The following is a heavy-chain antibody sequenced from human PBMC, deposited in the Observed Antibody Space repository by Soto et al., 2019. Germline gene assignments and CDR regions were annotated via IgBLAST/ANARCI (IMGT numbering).Heavy chain of an antibody. CDR2: ISGSGGST. V-gene: IGHV3-23*01. CDR3: AREPRHAFSYDY. CDR1: GFTFSSYD. Sequence: EVQLLESGGGLVQPGGSLRLSCAASGFTFSSYDMSWVRQAPGKGLEWVSAISGSGGSTFYPDSVKGRFTISRDNSKNTLYLQVSSLRAEDTAVYYCAREPRHAFSYDYWGQGTLVTVSS. J-gene: IGHJ4*02.